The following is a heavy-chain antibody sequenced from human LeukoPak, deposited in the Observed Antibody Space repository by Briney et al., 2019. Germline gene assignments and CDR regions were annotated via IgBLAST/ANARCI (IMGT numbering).Heavy chain of an antibody. CDR2: ISSSGSTI. CDR1: GFTFSDYY. V-gene: IGHV3-11*04. Sequence: PGGSLSLSCAASGFTFSDYYMSWIRQAPGKGLEWVSYISSSGSTIYYADSVKGRFTISRDNAKNSLYLQMNSLRAEDTAVYYCAKVWGSGWYAAGYYFDYWGQGTLVTVSS. CDR3: AKVWGSGWYAAGYYFDY. J-gene: IGHJ4*02. D-gene: IGHD6-19*01.